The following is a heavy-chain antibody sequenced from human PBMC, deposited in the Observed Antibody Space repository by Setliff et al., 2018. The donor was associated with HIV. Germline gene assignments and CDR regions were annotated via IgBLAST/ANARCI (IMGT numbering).Heavy chain of an antibody. Sequence: GESLKISCAASGFSFRSYAVSWVRQAPGKGLEWVSVISGSGDITYYRESVKGRFTVSRDNSRNTLYLQMNSLRAEDTAVYYCATSRSRLEPFDYWGQGTLVTVSS. CDR2: ISGSGDIT. CDR1: GFSFRSYA. D-gene: IGHD3-10*01. J-gene: IGHJ4*02. V-gene: IGHV3-23*01. CDR3: ATSRSRLEPFDY.